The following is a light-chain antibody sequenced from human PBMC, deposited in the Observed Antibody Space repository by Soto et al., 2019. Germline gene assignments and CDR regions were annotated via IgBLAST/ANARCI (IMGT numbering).Light chain of an antibody. V-gene: IGKV1-13*02. CDR2: GAF. J-gene: IGKJ2*01. CDR3: QQYNSYPRT. CDR1: QGISSA. Sequence: AIQLTQSPSTLSAPVGDRVTITCRASQGISSALAWYQQKPGKAPILLIYGAFSLETGVPSRFSGSGSGTDFTLTISSLQPEDFATYYCQQYNSYPRTFGQGTKLEIK.